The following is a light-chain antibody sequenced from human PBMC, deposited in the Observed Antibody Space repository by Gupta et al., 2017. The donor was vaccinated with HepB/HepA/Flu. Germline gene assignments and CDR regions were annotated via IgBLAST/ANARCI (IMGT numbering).Light chain of an antibody. V-gene: IGKV4-1*01. CDR3: QHYHRLPWT. CDR2: WAS. Sequence: DIVMTQSPDSLAVSLGERATINCKSSQSVLYSPNNKNYLAWFQQKPGQPPKLLIYWASTRESGVPDRFSGSGSGTDFTLTISSLQAEDVAVYFCQHYHRLPWTFGQGTKVEIK. J-gene: IGKJ1*01. CDR1: QSVLYSPNNKNY.